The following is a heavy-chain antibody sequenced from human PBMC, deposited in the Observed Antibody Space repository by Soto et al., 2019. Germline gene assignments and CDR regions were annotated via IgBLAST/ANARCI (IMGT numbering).Heavy chain of an antibody. Sequence: QVQLVQSGAEVKKPGASVKVSCKASGYTFTSYYMHWVRQAPGQGLEWMGIINPSGGSTSYAQKFQGRVTMTRDTSTSTVYMELSSLRSEDTAVYYCARCAGPGLQQVVPAAIGIRGGMDVWGQGTTVTVSS. CDR2: INPSGGST. CDR3: ARCAGPGLQQVVPAAIGIRGGMDV. V-gene: IGHV1-46*03. D-gene: IGHD2-2*01. CDR1: GYTFTSYY. J-gene: IGHJ6*02.